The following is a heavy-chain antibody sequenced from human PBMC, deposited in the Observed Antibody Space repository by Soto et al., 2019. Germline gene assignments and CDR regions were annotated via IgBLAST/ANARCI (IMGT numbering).Heavy chain of an antibody. D-gene: IGHD4-17*01. CDR1: GFTFSSYS. J-gene: IGHJ4*02. V-gene: IGHV3-48*04. Sequence: GGYLRLSCAASGFTFSSYSMNWVRQAPGKGLERISYISGNGEIIQYAASARGRFTISRDNAENSVYLEMDSLRAEDTALYYCARDVDADFRTDFDYWGRGTLVTVSS. CDR3: ARDVDADFRTDFDY. CDR2: ISGNGEII.